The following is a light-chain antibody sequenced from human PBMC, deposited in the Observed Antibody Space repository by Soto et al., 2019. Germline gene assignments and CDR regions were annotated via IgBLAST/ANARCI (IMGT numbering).Light chain of an antibody. CDR3: SSYTSSTSVV. J-gene: IGLJ2*01. V-gene: IGLV2-14*01. Sequence: ALTQPASVSGSPGQSITISCTGTSSDVGGYNYVSWYQQHPGKAPKLMIYDVSNRPSGVSNRFSGSKSGNTASLTISGLQAEDEADYYCSSYTSSTSVVFGGGTKLTVL. CDR2: DVS. CDR1: SSDVGGYNY.